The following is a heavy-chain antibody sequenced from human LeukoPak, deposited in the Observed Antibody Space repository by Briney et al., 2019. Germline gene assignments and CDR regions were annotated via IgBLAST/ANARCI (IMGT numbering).Heavy chain of an antibody. CDR3: FVWGSFHVVVPRLGDAFDI. CDR1: GYTFTGYY. CDR2: INPNSGGT. J-gene: IGHJ3*02. D-gene: IGHD3-16*01. V-gene: IGHV1-2*02. Sequence: GASVKVSCKASGYTFTGYYMHWVRRAPGQGLEWMGWINPNSGGTNYAQKFQGRVTMTRDTSISTAYMELSRLRSDDTAVYYCFVWGSFHVVVPRLGDAFDIWGQGTMVTVSS.